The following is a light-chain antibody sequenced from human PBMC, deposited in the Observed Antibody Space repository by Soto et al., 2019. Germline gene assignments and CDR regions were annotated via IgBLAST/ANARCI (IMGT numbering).Light chain of an antibody. CDR2: LGS. CDR1: QSLLHSNGYNY. CDR3: MQALQTPRMYK. J-gene: IGKJ2*01. V-gene: IGKV2-28*01. Sequence: DIVMTQSPLSLPVTPGEPASISCRSSQSLLHSNGYNYLDWYLQKPGQSPQFLIYLGSNRASGVPDRFSGSGSGTDFTLKISRVEAEDVGVYYCMQALQTPRMYKFGQGTRLE.